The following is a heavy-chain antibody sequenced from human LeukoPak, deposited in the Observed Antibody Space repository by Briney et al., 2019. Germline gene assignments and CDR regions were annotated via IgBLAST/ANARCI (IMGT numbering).Heavy chain of an antibody. D-gene: IGHD3-22*01. CDR3: ARVSVYYDSSGLRYYFDY. J-gene: IGHJ4*02. V-gene: IGHV4-59*01. CDR2: IYYSGGT. Sequence: PSETLSLTCTVSGGSISSYYWSWIRQPPGKGLEWIGYIYYSGGTNYNPSLKSRVTISVDTSKNQFSLKLSSVTAADTAVYYCARVSVYYDSSGLRYYFDYWGQGTLVTVSS. CDR1: GGSISSYY.